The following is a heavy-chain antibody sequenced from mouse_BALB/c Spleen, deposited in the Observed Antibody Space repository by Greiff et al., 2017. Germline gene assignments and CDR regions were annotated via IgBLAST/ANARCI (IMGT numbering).Heavy chain of an antibody. CDR3: ASYGTAY. J-gene: IGHJ3*01. Sequence: QVQLQQSGAELAKPGASVKMSCKASGYTFTSYWMHWVKQRPGQGLEWIGYINPSTGYTEYNQKFKDKATLTADKSSSTAYMQLSSLTSEDSAVYYCASYGTAYWGQGTLDTVSA. V-gene: IGHV1-7*01. D-gene: IGHD1-1*01. CDR1: GYTFTSYW. CDR2: INPSTGYT.